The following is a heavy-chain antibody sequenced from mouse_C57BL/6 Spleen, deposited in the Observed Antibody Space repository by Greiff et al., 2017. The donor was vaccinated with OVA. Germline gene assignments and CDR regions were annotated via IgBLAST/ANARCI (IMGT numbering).Heavy chain of an antibody. V-gene: IGHV1-82*01. D-gene: IGHD2-1*01. CDR2: IYPGDGDT. CDR1: GYAFSSSW. J-gene: IGHJ2*01. CDR3: ARSALYGNFDY. Sequence: QVQLKESGPELVKPGASVKISCKASGYAFSSSWMNWVKQRPGKGLEWIGRIYPGDGDTNYNGKFKGKATLTADKSSSTAYMQLSSLTSEDSAVYFCARSALYGNFDYWGQGTTLTVSS.